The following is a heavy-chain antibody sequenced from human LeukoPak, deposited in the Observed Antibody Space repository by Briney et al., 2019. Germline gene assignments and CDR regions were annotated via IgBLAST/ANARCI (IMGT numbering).Heavy chain of an antibody. CDR3: AKQLGYCSDGSCYLPY. V-gene: IGHV3-23*01. D-gene: IGHD2-15*01. Sequence: GGSLRLSCAASGFTFSSSAMSWVRQAPGKGLEWVSAIGNNGGYTYYADSVQGRFTISRDNSKSTLCLQMNSLRAEDTAVYYCAKQLGYCSDGSCYLPYWGQGTLVTVSS. CDR1: GFTFSSSA. J-gene: IGHJ4*02. CDR2: IGNNGGYT.